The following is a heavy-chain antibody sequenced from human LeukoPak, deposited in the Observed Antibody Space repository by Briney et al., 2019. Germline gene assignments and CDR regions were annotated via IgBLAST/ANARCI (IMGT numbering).Heavy chain of an antibody. V-gene: IGHV1-18*01. CDR3: ARDWQDIVVVPAAIPDWFDP. CDR1: GYTFTSYG. CDR2: ISAYNGNT. D-gene: IGHD2-2*01. Sequence: ASVKVSCKASGYTFTSYGISWVRQAPGQGLEWMGWISAYNGNTNYAQKLQGRVTMTTDTSTSTAYMELRSQRSDDTAVYYCARDWQDIVVVPAAIPDWFDPWGQGTLVTVSS. J-gene: IGHJ5*02.